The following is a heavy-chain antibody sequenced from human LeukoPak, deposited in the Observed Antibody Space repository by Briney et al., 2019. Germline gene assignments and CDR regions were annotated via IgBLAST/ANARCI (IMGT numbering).Heavy chain of an antibody. D-gene: IGHD3-10*01. CDR3: ARESRLWFGELLYWADAFDI. V-gene: IGHV4-4*07. J-gene: IGHJ3*02. CDR2: IYTSGST. CDR1: GGSISSYY. Sequence: PSETLSLTCTVSGGSISSYYWSWIRQPAGKGLEWIGRIYTSGSTNYNPSLKSRVTMSVDTSKNQFSPKLSSVTAADTAVYYCARESRLWFGELLYWADAFDIWGQGTMVTVSS.